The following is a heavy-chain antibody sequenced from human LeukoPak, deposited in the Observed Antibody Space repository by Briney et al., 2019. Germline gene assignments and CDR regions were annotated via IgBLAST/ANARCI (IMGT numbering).Heavy chain of an antibody. D-gene: IGHD5-12*01. V-gene: IGHV3-23*01. J-gene: IGHJ4*02. Sequence: GGSLRLSCAASEFTFSSYAMSWVRQAPGKGLEWVSAISGSGGSTYYADSVKGRFTISRDNSKNSLYLQMNSLRAEDTAVYYCARLYSGYDVVDYWGQGTLVTVSS. CDR2: ISGSGGST. CDR1: EFTFSSYA. CDR3: ARLYSGYDVVDY.